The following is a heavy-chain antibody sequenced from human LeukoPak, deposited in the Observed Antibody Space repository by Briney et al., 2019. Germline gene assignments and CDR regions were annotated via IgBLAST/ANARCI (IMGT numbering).Heavy chain of an antibody. CDR2: IYYSGST. CDR3: VRDRHGSSLDY. J-gene: IGHJ4*02. Sequence: ASETLSLTCTVSGGSISSGGYYWSWIRQHPGKGLEWIGYIYYSGSTYYNPSLKSRLTISVDTSKNQFSLQLNSVTPEDTAVYYCVRDRHGSSLDYWGQGTLVTVSS. V-gene: IGHV4-31*03. CDR1: GGSISSGGYY. D-gene: IGHD6-6*01.